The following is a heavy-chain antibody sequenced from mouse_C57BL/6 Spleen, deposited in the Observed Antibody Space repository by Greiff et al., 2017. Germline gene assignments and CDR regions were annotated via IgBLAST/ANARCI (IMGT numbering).Heavy chain of an antibody. V-gene: IGHV1-7*01. D-gene: IGHD1-1*01. CDR3: ARSGYGSGYDAMDY. Sequence: QVQLQQSGAELAKPGASVKLSCKASGYTFTSYWMPWVNQRPGQSLEWIGYISPSSGYTKYHQKVKDKATLSADKSSSTPYLQLSSLKSEDSAFYYGARSGYGSGYDAMDYWGQGTSVTVSS. CDR1: GYTFTSYW. CDR2: ISPSSGYT. J-gene: IGHJ4*01.